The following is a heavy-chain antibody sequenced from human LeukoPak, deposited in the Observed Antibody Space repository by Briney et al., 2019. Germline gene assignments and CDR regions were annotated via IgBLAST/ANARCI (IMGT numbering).Heavy chain of an antibody. J-gene: IGHJ4*02. CDR3: ARDKGRYCSSTSCYFDY. V-gene: IGHV3-21*01. D-gene: IGHD2-2*01. CDR2: ISSSSSYI. Sequence: GGSLRLSCAASGFTFSSYWMSWVRQAPGKGLEWVSSISSSSSYIYYADSVKGRFTISRDNAKNSLYLQMNSLRAEDTAVYYCARDKGRYCSSTSCYFDYWGQGTLVTVSS. CDR1: GFTFSSYW.